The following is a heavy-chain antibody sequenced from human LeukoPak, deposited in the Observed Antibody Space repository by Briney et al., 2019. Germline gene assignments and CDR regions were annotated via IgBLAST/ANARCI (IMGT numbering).Heavy chain of an antibody. CDR3: ARGLEDYYDSSAADHSNWFDP. CDR1: GFTFSSYS. Sequence: GGSLRLSCAASGFTFSSYSMNWVRQAPGKGLEWVSSISSSSSYIYYADSVKGRFTISRDNAKNSLYLQMNSLRAEDTAVYYCARGLEDYYDSSAADHSNWFDPWGQGTLVTVSS. D-gene: IGHD3-22*01. CDR2: ISSSSSYI. V-gene: IGHV3-21*01. J-gene: IGHJ5*02.